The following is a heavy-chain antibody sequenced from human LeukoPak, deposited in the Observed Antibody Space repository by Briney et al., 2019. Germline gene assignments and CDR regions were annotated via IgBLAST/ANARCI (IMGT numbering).Heavy chain of an antibody. J-gene: IGHJ4*02. CDR3: AKAGIWYTPYYFDY. CDR1: GFTFSSYA. D-gene: IGHD6-13*01. Sequence: GGSLRLSCAASGFTFSSYAMSWVRQAPGKGLEWVSTISGSGSSTYYADSVKGRFTISRDNSKNTLYLQMNSLRAEDTAVYYCAKAGIWYTPYYFDYWGQGTLVTVSS. CDR2: ISGSGSST. V-gene: IGHV3-23*01.